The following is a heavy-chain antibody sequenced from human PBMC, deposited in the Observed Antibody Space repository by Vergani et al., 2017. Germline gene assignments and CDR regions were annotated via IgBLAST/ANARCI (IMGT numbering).Heavy chain of an antibody. D-gene: IGHD4-11*01. V-gene: IGHV3-30-3*01. CDR2: ISYDGSNK. CDR1: GFTFSSYA. CDR3: AREAVTTIMDAFDI. J-gene: IGHJ3*02. Sequence: QVQLVESGGGVVPPGRSLRLSCAASGFTFSSYAMHWVRQAPGKGLEWVAVISYDGSNKYYADSVKVRFTISRDNSKNTLYLQMNSLRAEDTAVYYCAREAVTTIMDAFDIWGQGTMVTVSS.